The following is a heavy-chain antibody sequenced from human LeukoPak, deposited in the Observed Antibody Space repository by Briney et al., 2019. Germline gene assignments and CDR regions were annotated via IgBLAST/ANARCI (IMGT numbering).Heavy chain of an antibody. CDR2: IKQDGSEK. CDR1: GFTFSSYW. V-gene: IGHV3-7*01. J-gene: IGHJ4*02. Sequence: GGSLRLSCAASGFTFSSYWVSWVRQAPGKGLEWVANIKQDGSEKYYVDSVKGRFTISRDNAKNSLYLQMNSLRAEDTAVYYCAREGYSSGSNYWGQGTLVTVSS. D-gene: IGHD6-19*01. CDR3: AREGYSSGSNY.